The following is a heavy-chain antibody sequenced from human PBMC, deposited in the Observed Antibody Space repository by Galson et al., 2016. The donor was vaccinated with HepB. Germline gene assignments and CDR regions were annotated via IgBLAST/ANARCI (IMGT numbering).Heavy chain of an antibody. CDR1: GFPTFSNFA. V-gene: IGHV3-23*01. Sequence: SLRLSCAASGFPTFSNFAMSWVRQAPGKGLEWVSTMSGSGRGTFYADSVKGRFTISRDNSKNTLYLEMNSLGPEDTAVYYCARATDSSWHNFDYWGQGTLVTVSS. CDR2: MSGSGRGT. D-gene: IGHD6-13*01. J-gene: IGHJ4*02. CDR3: ARATDSSWHNFDY.